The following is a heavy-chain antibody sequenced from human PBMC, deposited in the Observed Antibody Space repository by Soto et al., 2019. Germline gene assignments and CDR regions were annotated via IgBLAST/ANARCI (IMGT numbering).Heavy chain of an antibody. V-gene: IGHV3-30*03. J-gene: IGHJ4*02. CDR2: TSYDGHDK. CDR3: VRSRQSFWSGYLDY. CDR1: GFTFNAYG. D-gene: IGHD3-3*01. Sequence: QVQLVESGGGVVQPGRSLRLSCTASGFTFNAYGMHWVRQAPGKGLEGVAVTSYDGHDKYYADSVKGRFTISRDNSKNNVYLIMNSLRAEDTAVYYCVRSRQSFWSGYLDYWGQGTLVTVSS.